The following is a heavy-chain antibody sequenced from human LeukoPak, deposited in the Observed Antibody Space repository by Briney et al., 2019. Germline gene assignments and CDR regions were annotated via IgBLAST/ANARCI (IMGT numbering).Heavy chain of an antibody. CDR2: LYYSGNT. CDR3: ARVRQNSSIFDY. V-gene: IGHV4-59*01. J-gene: IGHJ4*02. CDR1: GVSISNYY. Sequence: SETLSLTCTVSGVSISNYYWTWIRQPPGKDLEWIGYLYYSGNTYYNASLKSRVVISVDTSKSQLSLKLRSVTAADTAVYYCARVRQNSSIFDYWGQGTLVTVSS. D-gene: IGHD6-13*01.